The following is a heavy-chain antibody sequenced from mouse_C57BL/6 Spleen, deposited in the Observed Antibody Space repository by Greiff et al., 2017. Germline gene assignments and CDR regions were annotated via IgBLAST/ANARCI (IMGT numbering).Heavy chain of an antibody. V-gene: IGHV5-17*01. CDR3: AYGSSPYYAMDY. J-gene: IGHJ4*01. D-gene: IGHD1-1*01. CDR2: ISSGSSTI. Sequence: EVKVEESGGGLVKPGGSLKLSCAASGFTFSDYGMHWVRQAPEKGLEWVAYISSGSSTIYYADTVKGRFTISRDNAKNTLFLQMTSLRSEDTAMYYCAYGSSPYYAMDYWGQGTSVTVSS. CDR1: GFTFSDYG.